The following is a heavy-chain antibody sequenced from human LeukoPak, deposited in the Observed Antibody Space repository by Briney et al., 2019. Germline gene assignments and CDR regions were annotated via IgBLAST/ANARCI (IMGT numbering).Heavy chain of an antibody. CDR1: GSTFSSYW. J-gene: IGHJ3*02. V-gene: IGHV3-74*01. Sequence: GGSLRLSCAASGSTFSSYWMHWVRQAPGKGLVWVSRIDGDGSTTRYADSVKGRFTISRDNAKNTLYLQMNSLRAEGTAVYYCAKVSSYYDNAFDIWGQGTMVTVSS. CDR2: IDGDGSTT. D-gene: IGHD3-22*01. CDR3: AKVSSYYDNAFDI.